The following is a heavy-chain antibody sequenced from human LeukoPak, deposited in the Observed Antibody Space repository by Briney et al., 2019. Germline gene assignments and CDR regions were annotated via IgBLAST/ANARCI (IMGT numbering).Heavy chain of an antibody. CDR1: GFTFSSYA. CDR3: ARKGSTKVVTPFGFDY. D-gene: IGHD4-23*01. CDR2: LTTSGGST. J-gene: IGHJ4*02. Sequence: PGGSLRLSCAASGFTFSSYAMSWVRQAPGKGLEWVSGLTTSGGSTYYADSVKGRFTVSRDSSKNTLYLQMNSLRAEDTAVYYCARKGSTKVVTPFGFDYWGQGTLVTVSS. V-gene: IGHV3-23*01.